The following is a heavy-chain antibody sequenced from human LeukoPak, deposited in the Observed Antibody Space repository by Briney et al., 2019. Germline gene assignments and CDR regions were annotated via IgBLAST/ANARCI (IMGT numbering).Heavy chain of an antibody. V-gene: IGHV1-8*01. CDR1: GYTFTSYD. CDR3: VRAESGGGRNWFDP. Sequence: ASVKVSCKASGYTFTSYDISWVRQATGQGLEWMGWMNPNNGNTGYAQKNLQGRVTMTRNTSISTAYMELSSLRSEDTAVYYCVRAESGGGRNWFDPWGQGTLVTVSS. CDR2: MNPNNGNT. J-gene: IGHJ5*02. D-gene: IGHD3-16*01.